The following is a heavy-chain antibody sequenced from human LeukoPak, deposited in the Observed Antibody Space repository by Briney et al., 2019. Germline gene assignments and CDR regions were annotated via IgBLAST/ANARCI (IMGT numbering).Heavy chain of an antibody. D-gene: IGHD3-9*01. CDR2: ISYDGSNK. CDR1: GFTFSSYG. J-gene: IGHJ4*02. V-gene: IGHV3-30*03. Sequence: PGRSLRLSCAASGFTFSSYGMHWVRQAPGKGLEWVAVISYDGSNKYYADSVKGRFTISRDNSKNTLYLQVNGLRPENTAVYYCARDGGDKTAYYGDQFDCWGQGTLVTVSS. CDR3: ARDGGDKTAYYGDQFDC.